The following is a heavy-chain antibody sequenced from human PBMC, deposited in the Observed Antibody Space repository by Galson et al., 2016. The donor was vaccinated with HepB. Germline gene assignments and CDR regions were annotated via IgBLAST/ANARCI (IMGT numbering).Heavy chain of an antibody. D-gene: IGHD5-24*01. CDR3: TNTKKGRKLIY. CDR1: GFTFTSRA. J-gene: IGHJ4*02. Sequence: SLRLSCAASGFTFTSRAMHWVRQAPGKGLEWVAAISYDGRKIFYADSVRGRFSISRDNSKNNLSLQMNSLRAEDTAVYYCTNTKKGRKLIYWGQGTRVPVPS. V-gene: IGHV3-30*04. CDR2: ISYDGRKI.